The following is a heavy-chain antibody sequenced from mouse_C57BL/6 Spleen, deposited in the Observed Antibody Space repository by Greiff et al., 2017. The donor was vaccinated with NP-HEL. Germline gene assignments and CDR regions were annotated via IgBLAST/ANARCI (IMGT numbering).Heavy chain of an antibody. Sequence: QVQLQQPGAELVKPGASVKLSCKASGYTFTSYWMQWVKQRPGQGLEWIGEIDPSDSYTNYNQKFKGKATLTVDPSSSTAYMQLSSLTSEDSAVYYCARGSSGYDYFDYWGQGTTLTVSS. D-gene: IGHD3-2*02. V-gene: IGHV1-50*01. CDR3: ARGSSGYDYFDY. CDR1: GYTFTSYW. J-gene: IGHJ2*01. CDR2: IDPSDSYT.